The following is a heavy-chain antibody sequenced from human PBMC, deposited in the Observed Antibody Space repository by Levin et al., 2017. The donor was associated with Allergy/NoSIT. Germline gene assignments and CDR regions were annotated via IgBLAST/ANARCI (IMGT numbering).Heavy chain of an antibody. J-gene: IGHJ4*02. Sequence: GGSLRLSCAASGFTFNSYGMHWVRQAPGKGLEWVAVIWYDGSNKYYADSVKGRFTISRDNSKNTLYLQMNSLRGEDTAVYYCARGGNDILTGYYNGFDYWGQGTLVTVSS. D-gene: IGHD3-9*01. CDR3: ARGGNDILTGYYNGFDY. CDR1: GFTFNSYG. V-gene: IGHV3-33*01. CDR2: IWYDGSNK.